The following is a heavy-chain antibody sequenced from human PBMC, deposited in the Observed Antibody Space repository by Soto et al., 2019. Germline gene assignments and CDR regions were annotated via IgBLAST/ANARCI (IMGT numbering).Heavy chain of an antibody. J-gene: IGHJ3*02. D-gene: IGHD5-12*01. CDR1: GFTVSSNY. Sequence: GGSLRLSCAASGFTVSSNYMSWVRQAPGKGLEWVSVIYSGGSTYYADSVKGRFTISRDNSKNTLYLQMNSLRAEDTAVYYCARTIRLRPKDAFDIWGQGTMVTVSS. CDR2: IYSGGST. CDR3: ARTIRLRPKDAFDI. V-gene: IGHV3-66*01.